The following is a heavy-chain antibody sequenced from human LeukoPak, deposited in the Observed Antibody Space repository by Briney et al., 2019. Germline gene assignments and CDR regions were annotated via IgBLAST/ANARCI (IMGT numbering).Heavy chain of an antibody. J-gene: IGHJ3*02. CDR2: IYYSGST. D-gene: IGHD4-17*01. V-gene: IGHV4-59*12. CDR1: GGSITSYY. CDR3: ARENYGDYVGDAFDI. Sequence: SETLSLTCTVSGGSITSYYWSWIRQPPGKGLEGIGSIYYSGSTYYNPSLKSRVTISLDTSKNQFSLKLSSVTAADTAVYYCARENYGDYVGDAFDIWGQGTMVTVSS.